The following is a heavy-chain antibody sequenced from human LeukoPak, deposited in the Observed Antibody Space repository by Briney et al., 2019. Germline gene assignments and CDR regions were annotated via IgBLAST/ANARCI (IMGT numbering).Heavy chain of an antibody. Sequence: SETLSLTCAVYGGSFSGYYWSWIRQPPGKGLEWIGEINHSGSTNYNPSLKSRVTISVDTSKNQFSLKLSSVTAADTAVYYCARRKYSPLDYFDYSGQGTLVTVSS. J-gene: IGHJ4*02. CDR3: ARRKYSPLDYFDY. CDR2: INHSGST. D-gene: IGHD1-26*01. V-gene: IGHV4-34*01. CDR1: GGSFSGYY.